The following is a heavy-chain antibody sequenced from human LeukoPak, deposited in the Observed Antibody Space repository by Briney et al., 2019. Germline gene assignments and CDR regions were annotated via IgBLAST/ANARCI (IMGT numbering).Heavy chain of an antibody. D-gene: IGHD2-2*02. CDR1: GGSISSGSYY. CDR2: IYTSGST. CDR3: ARNYCSSTSCYSWFDP. Sequence: SETLSLTCTGSGGSISSGSYYWRWIRQPAGKGLEWIGRIYTSGSTNYNPSLKSRVTISVDTSKNPFSLKLSSVTAADTAVYYCARNYCSSTSCYSWFDPWGQGTLVTVSS. J-gene: IGHJ5*02. V-gene: IGHV4-61*02.